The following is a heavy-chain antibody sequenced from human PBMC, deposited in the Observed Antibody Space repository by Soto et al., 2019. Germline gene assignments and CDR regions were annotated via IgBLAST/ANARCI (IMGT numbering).Heavy chain of an antibody. J-gene: IGHJ3*02. D-gene: IGHD3-9*01. CDR1: GFSLSTSGVG. CDR2: IYWNDDK. V-gene: IGHV2-5*01. Sequence: SGPTLVNPTQTLTLTCTFSGFSLSTSGVGVGWIRQPPGKALEWLALIYWNDDKRYSPSLKSRLTITKDTSKNQVVLTMTNMDPVDKDTYYCANRGGVRYFDWYPRVAFDIWGQRTIVTVSS. CDR3: ANRGGVRYFDWYPRVAFDI.